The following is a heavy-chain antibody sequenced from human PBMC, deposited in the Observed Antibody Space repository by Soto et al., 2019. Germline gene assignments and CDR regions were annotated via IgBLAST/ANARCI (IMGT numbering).Heavy chain of an antibody. D-gene: IGHD3-3*01. CDR1: GGSISSGGYY. Sequence: SETLSLTCTVSGGSISSGGYYWSWIRQHPGKGLGWIGYIYYSGSTYYNPSLKSRVTISVDTSKNQFSLKLSSVTAADTAVYYCAREMAPNYDFWSTYGMDVWGQGTTVTVSS. CDR3: AREMAPNYDFWSTYGMDV. CDR2: IYYSGST. J-gene: IGHJ6*02. V-gene: IGHV4-31*03.